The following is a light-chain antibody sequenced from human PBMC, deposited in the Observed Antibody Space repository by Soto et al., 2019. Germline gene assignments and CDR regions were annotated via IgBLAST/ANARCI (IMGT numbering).Light chain of an antibody. Sequence: DMQMTQSPSPLSASVGDRVTITCRASQNMVDWLAWYQQKPCQAPKLLVYRASSLDSGVPSRFSGSGSGTEFTLTVSGLQTDDCATDYCQQYDSFRNFGGGTKVQMK. CDR2: RAS. CDR1: QNMVDW. V-gene: IGKV1-5*03. J-gene: IGKJ4*01. CDR3: QQYDSFRN.